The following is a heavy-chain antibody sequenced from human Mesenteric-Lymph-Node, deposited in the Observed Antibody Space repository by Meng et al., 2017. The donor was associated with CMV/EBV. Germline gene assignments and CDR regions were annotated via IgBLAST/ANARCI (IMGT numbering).Heavy chain of an antibody. CDR1: GFILSSYE. D-gene: IGHD6-6*01. V-gene: IGHV3-53*01. J-gene: IGHJ5*02. CDR3: ARDLSSIAARWGLDP. CDR2: IYSGGST. Sequence: GESLKISCVASGFILSSYEMIWVRQAPGKGLEWVSLIYSGGSTYYADSVKGRFTISRDNSKNTLYLQMNSLRAEDTAVYYCARDLSSIAARWGLDPWGQGTLVTVSS.